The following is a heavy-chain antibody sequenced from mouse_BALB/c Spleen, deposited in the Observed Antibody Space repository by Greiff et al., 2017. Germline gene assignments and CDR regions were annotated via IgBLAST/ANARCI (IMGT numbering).Heavy chain of an antibody. CDR2: ISDGGSYT. J-gene: IGHJ2*01. D-gene: IGHD3-3*01. Sequence: EVQRVESGGGLVKPGGSLKLSCAASGFTFSDYYMYWVRQTPEKRLEWVATISDGGSYTYYPDSVKGRFTISRDNAKINLYLQMSSLKSEDTAMYYCARAGTGYYFDYWGQGTTLTVSS. CDR3: ARAGTGYYFDY. CDR1: GFTFSDYY. V-gene: IGHV5-4*02.